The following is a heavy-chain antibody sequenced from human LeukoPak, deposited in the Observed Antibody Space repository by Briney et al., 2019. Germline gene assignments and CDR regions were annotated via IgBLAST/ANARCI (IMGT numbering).Heavy chain of an antibody. CDR1: GFTFSNFW. CDR2: IDSSSTI. J-gene: IGHJ4*02. D-gene: IGHD4-17*01. Sequence: GGSLRLSCAASGFTFSNFWMNWVRQAPGKGLEWGSYIDSSSTIYYADSVKGRFTISRDNAKNSLYLQLNSLRAEDTAVYYCARGPYDYGEYIDYWGQGTLVTVSS. CDR3: ARGPYDYGEYIDY. V-gene: IGHV3-69-1*01.